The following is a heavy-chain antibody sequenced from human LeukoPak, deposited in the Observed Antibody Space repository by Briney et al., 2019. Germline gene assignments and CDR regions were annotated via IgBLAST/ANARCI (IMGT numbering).Heavy chain of an antibody. CDR1: GYTFTSYG. V-gene: IGHV1-18*01. D-gene: IGHD6-6*01. Sequence: ASVKVSCKASGYTFTSYGISWVRQAPGQGLEWMGWISAYNGNTNYAQKLQGRVTMTTDTSTSTAYMELRSLISDDTAVYFCARGVRGSSATQSDYWGQGTLVTVSS. CDR3: ARGVRGSSATQSDY. J-gene: IGHJ4*02. CDR2: ISAYNGNT.